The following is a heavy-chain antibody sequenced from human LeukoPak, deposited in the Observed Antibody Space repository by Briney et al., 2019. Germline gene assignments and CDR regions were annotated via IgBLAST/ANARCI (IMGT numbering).Heavy chain of an antibody. Sequence: RASETLSLTCTVSGGSISSYYWSWIRQPAGKGLEWIGRIYTSGSTNYNPSLKSRVTMSVDTSKNQFSLKLSSVTAADTAVYYCAKDFRGNPTMWLRDFGYWGQGTLVTVSS. V-gene: IGHV4-4*07. CDR3: AKDFRGNPTMWLRDFGY. CDR2: IYTSGST. J-gene: IGHJ4*02. D-gene: IGHD5-12*01. CDR1: GGSISSYY.